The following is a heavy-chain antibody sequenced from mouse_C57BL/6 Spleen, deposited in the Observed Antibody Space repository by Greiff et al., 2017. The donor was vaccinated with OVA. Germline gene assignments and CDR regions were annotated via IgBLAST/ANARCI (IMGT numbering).Heavy chain of an antibody. CDR2: IDPSDSYT. CDR3: ARGDYYGSSYVWYAMDY. V-gene: IGHV1-69*01. CDR1: GYTFTSYW. Sequence: VQLQQPGAELVMPGASVKLSCKASGYTFTSYWMHWVKQRPGQGLEWIGEIDPSDSYTNYNQKFKGKSTLTVDKSSSTAYMQLSSLTSEDSAVYYCARGDYYGSSYVWYAMDYWGQGTSVTVSS. J-gene: IGHJ4*01. D-gene: IGHD1-1*01.